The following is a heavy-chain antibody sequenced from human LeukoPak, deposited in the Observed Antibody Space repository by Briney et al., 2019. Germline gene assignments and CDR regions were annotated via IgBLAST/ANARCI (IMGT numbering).Heavy chain of an antibody. CDR3: ARGSRQWLVRYFDY. V-gene: IGHV4-61*01. J-gene: IGHJ4*02. Sequence: SETLSLTCTVSGGSVSSNIYYWNWTRQPPGKGLEWIGYIYYSGSTNYNPSLKSRVTISVDTSKNQFSLKVTSLTAADTAVYYCARGSRQWLVRYFDYWGQGTLVTVSS. CDR2: IYYSGST. CDR1: GGSVSSNIYY. D-gene: IGHD6-19*01.